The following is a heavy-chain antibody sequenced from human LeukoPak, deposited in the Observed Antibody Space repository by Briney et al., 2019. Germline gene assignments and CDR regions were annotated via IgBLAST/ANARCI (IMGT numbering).Heavy chain of an antibody. Sequence: PGGSLRLSCAASGFTFSGYAMSWVRQAPGKGLEWVSVISGSGGSTYYADSVKGRFTISRDNSKNTLYLQMNSLRAEDTAVYYCAKVIAVVEYYFDYWGQGTLVTVSS. CDR1: GFTFSGYA. CDR3: AKVIAVVEYYFDY. V-gene: IGHV3-23*01. J-gene: IGHJ4*02. CDR2: ISGSGGST. D-gene: IGHD6-19*01.